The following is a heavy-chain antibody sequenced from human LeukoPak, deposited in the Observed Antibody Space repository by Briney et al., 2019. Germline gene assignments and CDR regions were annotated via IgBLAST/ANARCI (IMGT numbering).Heavy chain of an antibody. Sequence: SETLSLTCAVYGGSFSGYYWSWIRQPPGKGLEWIGDINHSGSTNYNPSLKSRVTISVDTSKNQFSLKLSSVTAADTAVYYCARAYYGSGSYPFDYWGQGTLVTVSS. CDR1: GGSFSGYY. V-gene: IGHV4-34*01. CDR3: ARAYYGSGSYPFDY. D-gene: IGHD3-10*01. J-gene: IGHJ4*02. CDR2: INHSGST.